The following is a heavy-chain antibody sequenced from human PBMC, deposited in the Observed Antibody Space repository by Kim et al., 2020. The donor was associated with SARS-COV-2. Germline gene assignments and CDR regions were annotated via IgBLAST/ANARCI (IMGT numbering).Heavy chain of an antibody. CDR2: ISAYNGNT. V-gene: IGHV1-18*01. J-gene: IGHJ4*02. CDR1: GYTFTSYG. CDR3: ARVYCSGGSCAAFDF. Sequence: ASVKVSCKASGYTFTSYGMSWVRQAPGQGLEWMGWISAYNGNTNYAQKLQGRVTMTTDTSTSTAYMELRSLRSDDTAVYYCARVYCSGGSCAAFDFWGQGTLVTVSS. D-gene: IGHD2-15*01.